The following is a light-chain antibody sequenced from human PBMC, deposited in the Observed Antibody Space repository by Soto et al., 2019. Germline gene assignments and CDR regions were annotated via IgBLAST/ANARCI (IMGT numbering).Light chain of an antibody. CDR3: HQSYITPRT. CDR1: QSISSI. CDR2: GAS. Sequence: DIQMTQSPYSLCASVGDRVTITCRASQSISSILNGYQQKPGKALKLLIYGASSLQSGVPSRFSGSRSGTDLTLIISSRHSENFTTYYCHQSYITPRTFGQGTKLEIK. J-gene: IGKJ2*01. V-gene: IGKV1-39*01.